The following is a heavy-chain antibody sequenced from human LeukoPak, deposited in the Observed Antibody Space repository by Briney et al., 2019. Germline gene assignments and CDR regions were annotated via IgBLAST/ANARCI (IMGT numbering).Heavy chain of an antibody. J-gene: IGHJ4*02. CDR2: IKQDGGEI. CDR1: GFTFSRYW. V-gene: IGHV3-7*03. CDR3: ARDQYDTWSRRGNFDS. Sequence: GGSLRLSCAASGFTFSRYWMSWVRQVPRKGLEWVAIIKQDGGEIYYVDSVKGRFTISRDNTKNSLYLQMNSLRVEDTAVFYCARDQYDTWSRRGNFDSWGQGTLVIVSS. D-gene: IGHD3-3*01.